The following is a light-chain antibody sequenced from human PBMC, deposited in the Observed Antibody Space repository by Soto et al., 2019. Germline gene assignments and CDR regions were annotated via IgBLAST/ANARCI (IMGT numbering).Light chain of an antibody. CDR2: AAS. Sequence: DIQMTQSPSSLSASVGDRVTITCRASQSIGKHLNWYQQKPGKAPKFLIYAASNLQSGVPSKFSGSGSGTDFPLTVNSLQTADFATYHCQQGYTSAITFGQGTRLEIK. J-gene: IGKJ5*01. CDR3: QQGYTSAIT. V-gene: IGKV1-39*01. CDR1: QSIGKH.